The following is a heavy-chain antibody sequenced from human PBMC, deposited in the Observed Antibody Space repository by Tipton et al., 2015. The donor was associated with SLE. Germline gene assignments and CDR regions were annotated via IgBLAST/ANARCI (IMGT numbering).Heavy chain of an antibody. Sequence: TLSLTCTVSGGSISSHYWSWIRQPPGKGLEWIGYIYYSGSTNYNPSLKSRVTISVDTSKNQFSLKLNSVTAADTAVYYCARGAGSSWYAYYYGMDVWGQGTTVTVSS. V-gene: IGHV4-59*11. CDR1: GGSISSHY. CDR2: IYYSGST. D-gene: IGHD6-13*01. CDR3: ARGAGSSWYAYYYGMDV. J-gene: IGHJ6*02.